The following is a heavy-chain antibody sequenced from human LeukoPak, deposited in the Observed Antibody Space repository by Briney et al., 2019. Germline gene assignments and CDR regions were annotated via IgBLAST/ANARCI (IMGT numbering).Heavy chain of an antibody. D-gene: IGHD4-11*01. Sequence: ASVKVSCKASGYTFSSCAINWVRQAPGQGLEWMGWINTNTGNPTYAQGFTGRFVFSLDTSVSTAYLQISSLKAEDTAVYYCASATSKSEPSYYYGMDVWGQGTTVTVSS. CDR2: INTNTGNP. V-gene: IGHV7-4-1*02. CDR3: ASATSKSEPSYYYGMDV. CDR1: GYTFSSCA. J-gene: IGHJ6*02.